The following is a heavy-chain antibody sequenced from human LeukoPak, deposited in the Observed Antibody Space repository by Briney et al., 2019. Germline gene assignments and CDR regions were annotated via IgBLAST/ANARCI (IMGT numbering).Heavy chain of an antibody. CDR3: ARYSSSSCSRQPFDY. CDR1: GFTFSSYA. D-gene: IGHD6-13*01. CDR2: ISGSGGST. Sequence: PGGSLRLSCAASGFTFSSYAMSWVRQAPGKGLEWVSAISGSGGSTYYADPVKGRFTISRDNSKNTLYLQMNSPRAEDTAVYYCARYSSSSCSRQPFDYWGQGTLVTVSS. V-gene: IGHV3-23*01. J-gene: IGHJ4*02.